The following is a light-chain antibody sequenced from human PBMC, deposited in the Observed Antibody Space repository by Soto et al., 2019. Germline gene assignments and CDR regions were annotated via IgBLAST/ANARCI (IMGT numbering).Light chain of an antibody. J-gene: IGKJ1*01. CDR3: QQYNNWPPK. V-gene: IGKV3-15*01. Sequence: IVMTQAPATLSVSPGERATLSCRASQSVSSNLAWYQQKPGQAPRLLIYGASTRATGIPARFSGSGSGTEFTLTISSLQSEDFAVYYCQQYNNWPPKFGQGTKVDI. CDR2: GAS. CDR1: QSVSSN.